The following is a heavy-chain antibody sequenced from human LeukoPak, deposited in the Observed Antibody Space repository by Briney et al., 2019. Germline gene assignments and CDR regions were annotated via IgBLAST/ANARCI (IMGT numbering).Heavy chain of an antibody. J-gene: IGHJ4*02. D-gene: IGHD3-9*01. CDR3: AKWGDYGVLTGYYDSDY. V-gene: IGHV3-23*01. CDR1: GFTFSNYA. CDR2: VSGRDTST. Sequence: GGSLRLSCAASGFTFSNYAMSWVRQAPGKGLEWVSAVSGRDTSTYYTDSVKGRFTISRDNSKNTLYLQMNSLSAEDTAIYYCAKWGDYGVLTGYYDSDYWGQGTLVTVSS.